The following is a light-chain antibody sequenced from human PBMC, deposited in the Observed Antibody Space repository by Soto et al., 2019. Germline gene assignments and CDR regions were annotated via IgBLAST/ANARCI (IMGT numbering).Light chain of an antibody. CDR2: GAS. CDR1: QSVSSSY. Sequence: VLGQSAGPRSLCPGKKATLSCRASQSVSSSYLAWYQQKPGQAPRLLSYGASSRATGITDRFSGSVSGTDFTLTISRLEPEDFAVYYCHQYGSSPLTFGQATRLEIK. V-gene: IGKV3-20*01. J-gene: IGKJ5*01. CDR3: HQYGSSPLT.